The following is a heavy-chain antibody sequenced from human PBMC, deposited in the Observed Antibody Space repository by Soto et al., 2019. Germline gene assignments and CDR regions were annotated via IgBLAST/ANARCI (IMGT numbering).Heavy chain of an antibody. D-gene: IGHD2-8*01. CDR1: GGSFSGYY. CDR2: INHSGST. V-gene: IGHV4-34*01. J-gene: IGHJ4*02. CDR3: ARGLRTNGSFFRV. Sequence: SETLSLTCAVYGGSFSGYYWNWIRQPPGKGLEWIGEINHSGSTNYNPSLKSRVTLSVDTSKNQFSLKLSSVTAADTAVYYCARGLRTNGSFFRVWGQGTLVTVS.